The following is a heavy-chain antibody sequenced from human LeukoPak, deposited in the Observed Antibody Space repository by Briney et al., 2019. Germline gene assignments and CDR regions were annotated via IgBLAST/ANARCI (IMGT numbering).Heavy chain of an antibody. CDR1: GFTFSSYW. J-gene: IGHJ4*02. CDR3: ARVHCTTASCFFDY. CDR2: IKQDGSEK. Sequence: QSGGSLRLSCAASGFTFSSYWMSWVRQAPGKGLEWVANIKQDGSEKYYVDSVKGRFTISRDNAQKSLYLRMNSLRDEDTAVYYCARVHCTTASCFFDYWGQGTLVTVSS. D-gene: IGHD2-2*01. V-gene: IGHV3-7*01.